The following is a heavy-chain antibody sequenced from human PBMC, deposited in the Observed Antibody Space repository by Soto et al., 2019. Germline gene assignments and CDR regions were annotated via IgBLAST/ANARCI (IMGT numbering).Heavy chain of an antibody. D-gene: IGHD3-10*01. V-gene: IGHV3-49*04. CDR3: TRDRRITWAFDI. CDR1: GFTFGDYA. J-gene: IGHJ3*02. Sequence: EVQLVESGGGLVQPGRSLRLSCTASGFTFGDYAMSWVRQAPGKGLEWVGFIRSKAYGGTTEYAASVKGRFTISRDDSKSIAYLQMNSLKTEDAAVYYCTRDRRITWAFDIWGQGRMVTVSS. CDR2: IRSKAYGGTT.